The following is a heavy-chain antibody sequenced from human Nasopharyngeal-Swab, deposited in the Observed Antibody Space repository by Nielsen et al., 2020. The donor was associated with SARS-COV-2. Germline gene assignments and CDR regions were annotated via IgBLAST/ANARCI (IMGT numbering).Heavy chain of an antibody. J-gene: IGHJ3*02. Sequence: SETLSLTCTVSGGSISRGGYYWSWIRQHPGKGLEWIGYIYYSGSTYYNPSLKSRVTISVDTSKNQFSLKLSSVTAADTAVYYCARACITMIVVVDAFDIWGQGTMVTVSS. D-gene: IGHD3-22*01. V-gene: IGHV4-31*03. CDR2: IYYSGST. CDR3: ARACITMIVVVDAFDI. CDR1: GGSISRGGYY.